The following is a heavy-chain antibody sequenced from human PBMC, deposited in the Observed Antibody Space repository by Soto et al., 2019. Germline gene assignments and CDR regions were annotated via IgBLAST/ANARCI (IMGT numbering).Heavy chain of an antibody. CDR1: GYTFTSYY. D-gene: IGHD6-19*01. CDR3: ARVSGRGWYNWFDP. CDR2: IMPLFGTT. J-gene: IGHJ5*02. V-gene: IGHV1-69*13. Sequence: SVKVSCKASGYTFTSYYMHWVRQAPGQGLEFMGGIMPLFGTTNYAQKFRGRVTITADEPTSTVYMELRSLRSEDTAVYYCARVSGRGWYNWFDPWGQGTPVTVSS.